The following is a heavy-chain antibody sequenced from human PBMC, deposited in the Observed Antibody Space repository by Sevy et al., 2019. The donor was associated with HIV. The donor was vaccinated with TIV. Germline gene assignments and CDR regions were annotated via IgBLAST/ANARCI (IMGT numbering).Heavy chain of an antibody. CDR3: ARVDGGGYCSSTSCYWFDP. CDR2: INHSGST. V-gene: IGHV4-34*01. CDR1: GGSFSGYY. J-gene: IGHJ5*02. D-gene: IGHD2-2*01. Sequence: SETLSLTCAVYGGSFSGYYWSWIRQPPGKGLEWIGEINHSGSTNYNPSLKSRVTISVDTSKNQFSLKLSSVTAADTAVYYCARVDGGGYCSSTSCYWFDPWGQGTLVTVSS.